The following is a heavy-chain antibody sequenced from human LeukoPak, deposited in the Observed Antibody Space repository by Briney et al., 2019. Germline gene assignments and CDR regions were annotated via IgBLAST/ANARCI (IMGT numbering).Heavy chain of an antibody. Sequence: ASVKVSCKASGYTFTSYYMHWVRQAPGQGLEWMGIINPSGGSTSYAQKFQGRVTMTRDMSTSTVYMELSSLRSEDTAVYYCAKGGLYSTSWFGFDAFDFWGQGTMVTVSS. J-gene: IGHJ3*01. CDR3: AKGGLYSTSWFGFDAFDF. D-gene: IGHD6-13*01. CDR1: GYTFTSYY. CDR2: INPSGGST. V-gene: IGHV1-46*01.